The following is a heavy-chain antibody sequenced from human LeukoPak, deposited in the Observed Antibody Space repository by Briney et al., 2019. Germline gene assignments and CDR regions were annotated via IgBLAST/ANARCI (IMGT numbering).Heavy chain of an antibody. J-gene: IGHJ5*02. CDR2: ISGSGGST. V-gene: IGHV3-23*01. CDR3: AKPTITIFGVVTQPQPDP. D-gene: IGHD3-3*01. CDR1: GFTFGSYA. Sequence: GGSLRLSCAASGFTFGSYAMSWVRQAPGKGLEWVSAISGSGGSTYYADSVKGRFTISRDNSNNTLYLQMNSLRAEDTAVYYCAKPTITIFGVVTQPQPDPWGQGTLVTVSS.